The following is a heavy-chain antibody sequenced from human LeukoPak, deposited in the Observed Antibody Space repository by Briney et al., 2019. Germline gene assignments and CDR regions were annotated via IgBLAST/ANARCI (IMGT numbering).Heavy chain of an antibody. J-gene: IGHJ4*02. V-gene: IGHV3-48*03. CDR3: ARDKEDYYGSGSYFAAFDY. D-gene: IGHD3-10*01. CDR1: GFTFSSYE. CDR2: ISSSGSTI. Sequence: GGALRLSCAASGFTFSSYEMNWVRPAPGKGLEGVSYISSSGSTIYYADSVKGRFTISRDNAKSSLYLQMNSLRAEDTAVYYCARDKEDYYGSGSYFAAFDYWGQGTLVTVSS.